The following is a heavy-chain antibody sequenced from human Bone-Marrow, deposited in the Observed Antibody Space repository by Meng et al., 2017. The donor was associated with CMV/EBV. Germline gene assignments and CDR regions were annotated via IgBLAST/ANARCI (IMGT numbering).Heavy chain of an antibody. D-gene: IGHD5-24*01. V-gene: IGHV4-34*01. CDR3: AKDRSEGGYNNHYDY. CDR2: INHSGST. CDR1: GGSFSGYY. Sequence: SDTLSLTCAVYGGSFSGYYWSWIRQPPGKGLEWIGEINHSGSTNYNPSLKSRVTISVDTSKNQFSLKLSSVTAADTAVYYCAKDRSEGGYNNHYDYWGQGTLVNVAS. J-gene: IGHJ4*02.